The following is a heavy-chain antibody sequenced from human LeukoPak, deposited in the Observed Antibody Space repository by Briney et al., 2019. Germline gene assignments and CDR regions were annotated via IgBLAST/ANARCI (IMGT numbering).Heavy chain of an antibody. CDR2: IIPIFGTV. D-gene: IGHD3-16*02. CDR3: ARERRRDRSFSYYYSIDV. CDR1: RYTLTPQA. Sequence: SVQVSCKASRYTLTPQALSWVRQAPGQGLEWMGGIIPIFGTVNYAQKFQSRVTFTADESTSTVYMELRSLRSEDTAVYYCARERRRDRSFSYYYSIDVWGDGTTVTVSS. V-gene: IGHV1-69*13. J-gene: IGHJ6*03.